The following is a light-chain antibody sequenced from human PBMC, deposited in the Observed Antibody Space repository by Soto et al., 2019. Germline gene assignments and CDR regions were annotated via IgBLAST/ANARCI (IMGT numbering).Light chain of an antibody. CDR3: QQRGNWPPIT. CDR2: DAS. J-gene: IGKJ5*01. Sequence: EIVLTQSPATLSLSPGERATLSCRASQSVNTYLDWYQQKPGQAPRLLIYDASNRATGIPARFSGSGSGTDFTLTISSLEPEDFAVYYCQQRGNWPPITFGQGTRLEIK. V-gene: IGKV3-11*01. CDR1: QSVNTY.